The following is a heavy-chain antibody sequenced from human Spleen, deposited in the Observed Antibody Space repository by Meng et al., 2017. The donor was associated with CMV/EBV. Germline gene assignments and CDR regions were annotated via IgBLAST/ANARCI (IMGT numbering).Heavy chain of an antibody. Sequence: GESLKISCVASGFTFSSYGMNWVRQAPGQGLEWVSVIYSGGSSTYYADSVKGRFTISRDNSKNTLYLQMNSLRAEDTAVYYCAKIKTITMIVVPGFDIWGQGTMVTVSS. CDR3: AKIKTITMIVVPGFDI. CDR1: GFTFSSYG. CDR2: IYSGGSST. V-gene: IGHV3-23*03. J-gene: IGHJ3*02. D-gene: IGHD3-22*01.